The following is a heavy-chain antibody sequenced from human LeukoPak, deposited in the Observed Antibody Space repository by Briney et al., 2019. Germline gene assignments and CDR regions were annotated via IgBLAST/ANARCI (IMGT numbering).Heavy chain of an antibody. J-gene: IGHJ4*02. V-gene: IGHV1-2*02. D-gene: IGHD6-13*01. CDR2: INPNSGGT. CDR1: GYTFTGYY. Sequence: ASVTVSCTASGYTFTGYYMHWVRQAPGQGLEWMGWINPNSGGTNYAQKFQGRVTMTRDTSISTAYMELSRLRSDDTAVYYCARDPLPTYSSSWSAPGDYWGQGTLVTVSS. CDR3: ARDPLPTYSSSWSAPGDY.